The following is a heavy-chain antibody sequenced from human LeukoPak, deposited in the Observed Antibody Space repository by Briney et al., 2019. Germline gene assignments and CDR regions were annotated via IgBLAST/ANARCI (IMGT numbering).Heavy chain of an antibody. Sequence: GGSLRLSCAASGFTFSSSAMSWVRQAPGTGLEWVSVITGSGGSTYYADSVKGRFTISRDNSKNTLYLQMSSLRAEDSAVYYCAKFSGSSSWSPYGMDVWGQGTTVTVSS. D-gene: IGHD6-13*01. J-gene: IGHJ6*02. V-gene: IGHV3-23*01. CDR1: GFTFSSSA. CDR2: ITGSGGST. CDR3: AKFSGSSSWSPYGMDV.